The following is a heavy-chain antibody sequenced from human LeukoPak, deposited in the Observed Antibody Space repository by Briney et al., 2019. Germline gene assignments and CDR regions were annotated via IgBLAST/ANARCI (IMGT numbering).Heavy chain of an antibody. Sequence: SETLSLTCAVYGGSFSGYYWSWIRQPPGKGLEWIGEINHSGSTNYNPSLKSRVTISVDTSKNQFSLKLSSVTAADTAVYYCARGLYSSSWSRWFDPWGQGTLVTVSS. CDR1: GGSFSGYY. CDR2: INHSGST. D-gene: IGHD6-13*01. CDR3: ARGLYSSSWSRWFDP. V-gene: IGHV4-34*01. J-gene: IGHJ5*02.